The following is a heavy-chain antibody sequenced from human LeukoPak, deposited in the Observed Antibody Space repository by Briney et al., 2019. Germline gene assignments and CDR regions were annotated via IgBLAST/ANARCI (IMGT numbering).Heavy chain of an antibody. CDR1: GGSFSNYA. D-gene: IGHD1-26*01. Sequence: ASVKVSCKASGGSFSNYAFSWVRQAPGQGLEWMGRITPIVDIATYIQKFQGRVTITANKFTSTAYMELSSLTSEDTAVYYCAKIYGIVGATKGAFDIWGQGTMVTVSS. V-gene: IGHV1-69*04. J-gene: IGHJ3*02. CDR2: ITPIVDIA. CDR3: AKIYGIVGATKGAFDI.